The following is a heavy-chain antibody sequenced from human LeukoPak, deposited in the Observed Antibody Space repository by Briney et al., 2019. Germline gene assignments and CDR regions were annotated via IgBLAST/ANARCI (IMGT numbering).Heavy chain of an antibody. CDR3: ARDFIVGVVAATLDNNWFDP. CDR1: GYTFTSYG. J-gene: IGHJ5*02. V-gene: IGHV1-18*01. Sequence: ASVKVSCKASGYTFTSYGISWVRQAPGQGLEWMGWISAYNGNTNYAQKLQGRVTMTTDTSTSTAYMELRSLRSDDTAVYYCARDFIVGVVAATLDNNWFDPWGQGTLVTVSS. D-gene: IGHD2-15*01. CDR2: ISAYNGNT.